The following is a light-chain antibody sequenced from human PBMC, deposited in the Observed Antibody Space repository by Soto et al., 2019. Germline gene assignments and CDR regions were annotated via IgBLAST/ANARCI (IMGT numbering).Light chain of an antibody. CDR3: SSFTNTITRYA. V-gene: IGLV2-14*01. CDR1: STDVGGYNY. CDR2: EVS. Sequence: QSALTQPASVSGSPGQSITISCTGTSTDVGGYNYVSWFQHHPGKAPKLIIYEVSYRPSGVSARFSGSKSGDTASLTISGLQAEDEADSSCSSFTNTITRYAFGTVTKLTVL. J-gene: IGLJ1*01.